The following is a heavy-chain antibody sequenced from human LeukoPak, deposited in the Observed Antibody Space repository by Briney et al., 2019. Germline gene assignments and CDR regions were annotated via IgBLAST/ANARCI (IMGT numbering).Heavy chain of an antibody. V-gene: IGHV1-24*01. CDR2: FDPEDGET. Sequence: ASVKVSCKVSGYTLTELSMHWVRQAPGKGLEWMGGFDPEDGETIYAQKFEGRVTMTEDTSTDTAYMELSSLRSEDTAVYYCATSPSPYYYDSSGYYYDWGQGTLVTVSS. CDR3: ATSPSPYYYDSSGYYYD. J-gene: IGHJ4*02. D-gene: IGHD3-22*01. CDR1: GYTLTELS.